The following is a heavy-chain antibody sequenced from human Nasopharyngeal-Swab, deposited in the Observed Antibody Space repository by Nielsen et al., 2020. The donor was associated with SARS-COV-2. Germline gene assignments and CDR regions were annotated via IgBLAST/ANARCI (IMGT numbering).Heavy chain of an antibody. CDR2: ISSSGSTR. CDR1: GFTFSSYE. CDR3: ARGCSSTTCYVSG. J-gene: IGHJ4*02. D-gene: IGHD2/OR15-2a*01. V-gene: IGHV3-48*03. Sequence: GESLKISCAASGFTFSSYEMNWVRQAPGKGLEWVSYISSSGSTRYYADSVKGRFTISRDNARNSLYLQMSSLRAEDTAVYYCARGCSSTTCYVSGWGQGTLVTVSS.